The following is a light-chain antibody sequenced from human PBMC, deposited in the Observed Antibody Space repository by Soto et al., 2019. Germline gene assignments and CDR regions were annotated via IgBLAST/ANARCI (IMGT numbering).Light chain of an antibody. V-gene: IGKV1-12*01. CDR2: DGS. Sequence: DTPMTQSPSAVSASIGDRVIITCRASRDIKNYLAWYHQRPGAAPKLLIYDGSSLHSGVPSTISGSGSGREFSLVISRLQPDDFGTFFCQQIYSFPPTFGGGTKVAIK. CDR3: QQIYSFPPT. J-gene: IGKJ4*01. CDR1: RDIKNY.